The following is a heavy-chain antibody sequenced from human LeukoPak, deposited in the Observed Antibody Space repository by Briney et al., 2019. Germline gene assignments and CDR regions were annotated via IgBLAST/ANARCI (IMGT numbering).Heavy chain of an antibody. Sequence: PSETLSLTCTVSGGSISSSSYYWGWIRQPPGKGLEWIGSIYYSGSTYYNPSLKSRVTISVDTSKNQFSLKLSSVTAADTAVYYCAREDIVVVVAATFDYWAREPWSPSPQ. D-gene: IGHD2-15*01. CDR3: AREDIVVVVAATFDY. CDR1: GGSISSSSYY. CDR2: IYYSGST. J-gene: IGHJ4*02. V-gene: IGHV4-39*07.